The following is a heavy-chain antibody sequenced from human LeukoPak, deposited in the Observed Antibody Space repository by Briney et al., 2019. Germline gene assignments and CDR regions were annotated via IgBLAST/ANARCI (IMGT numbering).Heavy chain of an antibody. V-gene: IGHV4-4*07. D-gene: IGHD3-10*01. CDR3: ARGIVLWFGESDWFDP. CDR1: GESINSFY. Sequence: SETLSLTCTVSGESINSFYWSWIRQPAGKGLEWIGRIYTSGSTNYNPSLKSRVTISVDTSKNQFSLKLSSVTAADTAVYYCARGIVLWFGESDWFDPWGQGTLVTVSS. CDR2: IYTSGST. J-gene: IGHJ5*02.